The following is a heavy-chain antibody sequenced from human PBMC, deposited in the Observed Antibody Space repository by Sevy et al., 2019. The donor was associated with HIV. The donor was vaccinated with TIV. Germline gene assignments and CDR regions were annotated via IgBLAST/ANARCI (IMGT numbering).Heavy chain of an antibody. V-gene: IGHV3-23*01. D-gene: IGHD6-13*01. CDR1: GFTFSSYA. Sequence: GGCLRLSCAASGFTFSSYAMSCVRQAPGKGLEWVSAISGSGGSTYYADSVKGRFTISRDSSKNTLYLQMNSLRAEDSAVYYCAKAGGSGLAAAGQDYWGQGTLVPVSS. CDR2: ISGSGGST. J-gene: IGHJ4*02. CDR3: AKAGGSGLAAAGQDY.